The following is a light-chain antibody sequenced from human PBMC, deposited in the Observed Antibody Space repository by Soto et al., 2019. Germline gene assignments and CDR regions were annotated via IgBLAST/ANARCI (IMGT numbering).Light chain of an antibody. CDR2: EVS. Sequence: QSALTQPASVSGSPGQSITISCTGTSGDVGAYNYVSWYQQHPGKAPKLMIYEVSNRPSGVSNRFSGSKSVNTASLTISGLQAEDEADYYCTSYTRSSTYVFGTETKVTVL. V-gene: IGLV2-14*01. CDR1: SGDVGAYNY. CDR3: TSYTRSSTYV. J-gene: IGLJ1*01.